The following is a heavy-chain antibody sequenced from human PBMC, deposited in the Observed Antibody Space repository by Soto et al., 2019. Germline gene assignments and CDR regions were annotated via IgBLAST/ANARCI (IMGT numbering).Heavy chain of an antibody. Sequence: QVQLVQSGAEMKKPDASVKVSCKAPGGTFSTYAISWVRQAPGQGLEWMGGIIPMIGTANYAQRFQDRVTITADESTNTVYMELSSLRSEDTAVYFCASGIQLWLRRINNGYSGWGQGTLVTVSS. V-gene: IGHV1-69*12. J-gene: IGHJ4*02. CDR3: ASGIQLWLRRINNGYSG. D-gene: IGHD5-18*01. CDR2: IIPMIGTA. CDR1: GGTFSTYA.